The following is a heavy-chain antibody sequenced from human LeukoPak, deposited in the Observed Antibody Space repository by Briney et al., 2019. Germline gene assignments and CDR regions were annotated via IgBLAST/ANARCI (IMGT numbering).Heavy chain of an antibody. Sequence: PSQTLSLTCTVSGGSISSGDYYWSWIRQPAGKGLEWIGRINTSGSTNYNPSLKSRVTMSVDTSKNQFSLKLSSVTAADTAMYYCARDTRTIFGIDHWGQGTLVTVSS. CDR2: INTSGST. CDR1: GGSISSGDYY. D-gene: IGHD3-3*01. CDR3: ARDTRTIFGIDH. J-gene: IGHJ4*02. V-gene: IGHV4-61*02.